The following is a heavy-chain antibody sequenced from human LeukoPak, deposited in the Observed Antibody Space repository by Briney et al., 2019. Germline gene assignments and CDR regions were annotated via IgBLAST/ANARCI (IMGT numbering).Heavy chain of an antibody. CDR2: ISGSGGSK. CDR3: AKVETDIYGMDV. D-gene: IGHD1-14*01. Sequence: PGGSLRLSCAASGFTFTSYAMGGVRRAPGRGLEWVSAISGSGGSKYYADSVKGRFTISRDNSKNTLYLQMNSLRAEDTAVYYCAKVETDIYGMDVWGQGTTVTVSS. J-gene: IGHJ6*02. CDR1: GFTFTSYA. V-gene: IGHV3-23*01.